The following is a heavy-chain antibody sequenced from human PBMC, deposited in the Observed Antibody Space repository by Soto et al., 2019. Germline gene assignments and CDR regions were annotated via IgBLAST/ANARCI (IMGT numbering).Heavy chain of an antibody. J-gene: IGHJ3*02. D-gene: IGHD3-22*01. V-gene: IGHV4-39*01. CDR2: IYYSGST. Sequence: SETLSLTCTISGGSTSSSSYYWGWIRQPPGKGLEWTGSIYYSGSTYYSPSLKSRVTISVDTSKNQFSLRLTSVTAADTAVYYCGRTSYYDTAEYGRSDDCFDSWGQGTMVTFS. CDR3: GRTSYYDTAEYGRSDDCFDS. CDR1: GGSTSSSSYY.